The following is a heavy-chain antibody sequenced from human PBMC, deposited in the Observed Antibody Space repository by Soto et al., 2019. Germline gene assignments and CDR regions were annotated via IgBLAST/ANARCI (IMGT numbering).Heavy chain of an antibody. D-gene: IGHD3-22*01. Sequence: GASVKVSCKASGYTFTGYYMHWVRQAPGQGLEWMGWINPNSGGTNYAQKFQGWVTMTRDTSISTAYMELSRLRSDDTAVYYCARGXHYYDSSGYYPTGAFDIWGQGTMVTVSS. V-gene: IGHV1-2*04. CDR1: GYTFTGYY. CDR3: ARGXHYYDSSGYYPTGAFDI. CDR2: INPNSGGT. J-gene: IGHJ3*02.